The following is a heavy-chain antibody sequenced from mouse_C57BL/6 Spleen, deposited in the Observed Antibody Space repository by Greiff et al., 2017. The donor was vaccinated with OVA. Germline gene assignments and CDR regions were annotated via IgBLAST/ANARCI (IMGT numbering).Heavy chain of an antibody. J-gene: IGHJ1*03. CDR1: GYAFSSSW. V-gene: IGHV1-82*01. D-gene: IGHD2-2*01. CDR3: ARKPPIYYGYDDWYFDV. Sequence: QVQLQQSGPELVKPGASVKISCKASGYAFSSSWMNWVKQRPGKGLEWIGRIYPGDGDTNYNGKFKGKATLTADKSSSTAYMQLSSLTSEDSAVYFCARKPPIYYGYDDWYFDVWGTGTTVTVSS. CDR2: IYPGDGDT.